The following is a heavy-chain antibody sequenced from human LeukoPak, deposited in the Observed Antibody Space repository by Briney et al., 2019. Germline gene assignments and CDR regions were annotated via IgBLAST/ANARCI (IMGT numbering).Heavy chain of an antibody. Sequence: GGSLRLSCAASGFPFSSYAMSWVRQAPGKGLEWVSAISGSGGRTYNADSVKGRFTISRDNSENTVYLQMNSLRAEDTAVYYCAKQSGFGDVDYHYYYMDVWGKGTTVTISS. CDR2: ISGSGGRT. J-gene: IGHJ6*03. D-gene: IGHD3-10*01. V-gene: IGHV3-23*01. CDR3: AKQSGFGDVDYHYYYMDV. CDR1: GFPFSSYA.